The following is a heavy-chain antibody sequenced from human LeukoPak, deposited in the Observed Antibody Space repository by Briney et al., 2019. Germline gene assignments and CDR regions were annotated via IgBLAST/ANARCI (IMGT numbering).Heavy chain of an antibody. Sequence: TLSLTCTVSGGSISSYYWSWIRQPPGKALDWLARIDWDDDKYYSTSLKTRLTISKDTSKNQVVLTMTNMDPVDTATYYCARTRQLNYYYYGMDVWGQGTTVTVSS. V-gene: IGHV2-70*11. CDR1: GGSISSYYW. CDR2: IDWDDDK. J-gene: IGHJ6*02. D-gene: IGHD1-1*01. CDR3: ARTRQLNYYYYGMDV.